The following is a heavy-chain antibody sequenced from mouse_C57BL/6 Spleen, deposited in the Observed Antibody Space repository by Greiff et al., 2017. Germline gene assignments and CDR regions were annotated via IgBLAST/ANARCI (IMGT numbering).Heavy chain of an antibody. V-gene: IGHV1-22*01. D-gene: IGHD2-4*01. J-gene: IGHJ1*03. CDR3: ARERYDYDWYFDV. Sequence: VQLQQSGPELVKPGASVKMSCKASGYTFTDYNMYWVKQSHGKSLEWIGYINPNNGGTSYNQKFKGQVTLTGNKSSSTAYMGLRSLTSEDAAGYYCARERYDYDWYFDVWGTGTTVTVSS. CDR1: GYTFTDYN. CDR2: INPNNGGT.